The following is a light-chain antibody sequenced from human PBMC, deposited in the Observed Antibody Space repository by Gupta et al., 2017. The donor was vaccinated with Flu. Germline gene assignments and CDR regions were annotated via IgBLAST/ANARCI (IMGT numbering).Light chain of an antibody. CDR3: QQDNNYRT. CDR2: QAS. Sequence: QLTQYPSSMSPSVGDRVVITCRASENVKTWLAWFHQKSGQAPRLLISQASILEDGVPSRFSGGGSGTEFTLTIAGLQPSDVGTYYCQQDNNYRTFGPGTKV. V-gene: IGKV1-5*03. CDR1: ENVKTW. J-gene: IGKJ3*01.